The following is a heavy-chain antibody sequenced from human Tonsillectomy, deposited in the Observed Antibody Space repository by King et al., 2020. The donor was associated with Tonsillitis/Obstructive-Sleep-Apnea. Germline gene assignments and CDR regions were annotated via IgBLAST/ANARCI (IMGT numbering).Heavy chain of an antibody. CDR3: VIQYDFWSGYYPFSLGY. D-gene: IGHD3-3*01. CDR2: ISSNGGST. J-gene: IGHJ4*02. V-gene: IGHV3-64D*06. CDR1: GFTFSSYA. Sequence: EVQLVESGGGLVQPGGSLRLSCSASGFTFSSYAMHWVRQAPGKGLEYVSAISSNGGSTYYADSVKGRFTISRDNSKNTLYLQMSSLRAEDTAVYYCVIQYDFWSGYYPFSLGYWGQGTLVTVSS.